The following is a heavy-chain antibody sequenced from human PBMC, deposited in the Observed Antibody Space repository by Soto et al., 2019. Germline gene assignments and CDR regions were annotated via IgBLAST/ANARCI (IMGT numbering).Heavy chain of an antibody. CDR3: AILRIMSGQYYYYYGMDV. V-gene: IGHV1-24*01. CDR1: GYTLTELS. Sequence: ASVKVSCKVSGYTLTELSMHWVRQAPGEGLEWMGGFDPEDGETIYAQQFQGRVTMTEDTSTDTAYMELSSLRSEDTAVYYCAILRIMSGQYYYYYGMDVWGQGTRVTFSS. D-gene: IGHD1-26*01. CDR2: FDPEDGET. J-gene: IGHJ6*02.